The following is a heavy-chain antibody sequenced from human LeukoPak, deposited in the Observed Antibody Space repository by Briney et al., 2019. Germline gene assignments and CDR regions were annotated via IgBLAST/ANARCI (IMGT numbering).Heavy chain of an antibody. CDR1: GFTFSSYG. V-gene: IGHV3-33*01. Sequence: GGSLRHSSAAPGFTFSSYGMHWVCQAPGKGREWGAVIWYDGSNKYYADSVKGRLTTSRDNPKNTLYLQMNSLRAEDTAVYYCARDSGIQLWLDYWGQGTLVTVSS. D-gene: IGHD5-18*01. CDR3: ARDSGIQLWLDY. J-gene: IGHJ4*02. CDR2: IWYDGSNK.